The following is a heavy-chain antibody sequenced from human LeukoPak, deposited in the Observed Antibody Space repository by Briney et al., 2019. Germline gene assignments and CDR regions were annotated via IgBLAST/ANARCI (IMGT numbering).Heavy chain of an antibody. J-gene: IGHJ5*02. CDR2: ISGRDGST. V-gene: IGHV3-23*01. D-gene: IGHD3-16*01. CDR1: GFTFRSSW. CDR3: AKSGGVRFDP. Sequence: GGSLRLSCAASGFTFRSSWMIWVRQAPGKGLEWVSAISGRDGSTYYAGSVKGRFTISRDNSKNTLYLQMNSLRGEDTAVYYCAKSGGVRFDPWGQGTLVTVSS.